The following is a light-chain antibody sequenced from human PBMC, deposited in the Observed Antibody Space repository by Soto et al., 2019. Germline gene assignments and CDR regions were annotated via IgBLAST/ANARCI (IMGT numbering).Light chain of an antibody. CDR2: GAS. CDR1: QSISNN. J-gene: IGKJ5*01. CDR3: QQYENWPPIT. V-gene: IGKV3-15*01. Sequence: EIVMTQSPATLSVSPGERATLSCRASQSISNNLAWYQQKPGQAPRLLIYGASTRATGIPARFSGSGSGTEFTRTISSLQSEDFAVYYCQQYENWPPITFGQGTRLEIK.